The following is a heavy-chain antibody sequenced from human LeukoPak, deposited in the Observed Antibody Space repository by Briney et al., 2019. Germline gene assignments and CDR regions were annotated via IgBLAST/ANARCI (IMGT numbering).Heavy chain of an antibody. Sequence: SETLSLTCTVSGGSISSYYWSWIRQPPGKGLEWIGYIYYSGSTNYNPSLKSRVTISVDTSKNQFSLKLSSVTAADTAVYYCAGVLSGLGAFDIWGQGTMVTVSS. V-gene: IGHV4-59*01. CDR2: IYYSGST. CDR1: GGSISSYY. D-gene: IGHD5-12*01. J-gene: IGHJ3*02. CDR3: AGVLSGLGAFDI.